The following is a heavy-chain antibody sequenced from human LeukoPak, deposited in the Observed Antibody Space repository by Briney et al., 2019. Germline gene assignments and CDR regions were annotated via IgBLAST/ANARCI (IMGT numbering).Heavy chain of an antibody. Sequence: KSSETLSLTCTVSNVSISSGSHYWNWIRQPAGKGLEWIGRIYAGGRSNYNPSLRSRVTISVDTSKNQFSLRLSSVTATDTGVYYCAGGYYYQNGMDVWGQGTTVTVSS. CDR1: NVSISSGSHY. V-gene: IGHV4-61*02. CDR3: AGGYYYQNGMDV. J-gene: IGHJ6*02. D-gene: IGHD3-22*01. CDR2: IYAGGRS.